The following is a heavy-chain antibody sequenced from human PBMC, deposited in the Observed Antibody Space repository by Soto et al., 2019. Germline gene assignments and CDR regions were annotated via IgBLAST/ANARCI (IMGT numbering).Heavy chain of an antibody. CDR1: GYTLTELS. J-gene: IGHJ3*02. CDR3: ATDVDTAMVTAFES. D-gene: IGHD5-18*01. Sequence: GASVKVSCKVSGYTLTELSMHWVRQAPGKGLEWMGGFDPEDGETIYAQKFQGRVTMTEDTSTDTAYMELSSLRSEDTAVYYCATDVDTAMVTAFESWGQGTMVPVSS. CDR2: FDPEDGET. V-gene: IGHV1-24*01.